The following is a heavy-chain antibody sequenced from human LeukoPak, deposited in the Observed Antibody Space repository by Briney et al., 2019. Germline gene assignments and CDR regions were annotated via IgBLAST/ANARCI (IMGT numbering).Heavy chain of an antibody. V-gene: IGHV3-74*01. CDR3: ARDPMLAYYFDY. J-gene: IGHJ4*02. CDR2: INSDGSST. Sequence: PGGSLRLSCAASGFTFSSYWMHWVHQAPGKGLVWVSRINSDGSSTSYADSVKGRFTISRDNAKNTLYLQMNSQRAEDTAVYYCARDPMLAYYFDYWGQGTLVTVSS. CDR1: GFTFSSYW. D-gene: IGHD2-8*01.